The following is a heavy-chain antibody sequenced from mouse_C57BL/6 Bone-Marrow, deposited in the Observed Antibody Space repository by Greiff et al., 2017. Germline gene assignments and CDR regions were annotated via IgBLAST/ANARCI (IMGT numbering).Heavy chain of an antibody. V-gene: IGHV3-6*01. J-gene: IGHJ2*01. Sequence: ESGPGLVKPSPSLSLTCSVSGYSITSGYYWNWIRQFPGNKLEWMGYICYDGSNNYNPSLKNRISITRDTSKNQFFLKLNSVTTEDTATYYCAREENDGYFDYWGQGTTLTVSS. CDR1: GYSITSGYY. CDR3: AREENDGYFDY. CDR2: ICYDGSN. D-gene: IGHD2-3*01.